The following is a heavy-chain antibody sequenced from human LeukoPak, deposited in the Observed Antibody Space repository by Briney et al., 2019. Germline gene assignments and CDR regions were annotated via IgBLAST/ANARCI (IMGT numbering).Heavy chain of an antibody. D-gene: IGHD3-10*01. CDR3: AREIFSSGSYPDF. CDR1: GFAFNTYA. V-gene: IGHV3-33*01. J-gene: IGHJ4*02. Sequence: PGGSLRLSCAASGFAFNTYAMHWVRQAPGKGLEWVTLIWHDGSHKFYIDSVRGRFTIFRDNSKNTVYLQMNGLRAEDTAVYYCAREIFSSGSYPDFWGQGTLVTVSS. CDR2: IWHDGSHK.